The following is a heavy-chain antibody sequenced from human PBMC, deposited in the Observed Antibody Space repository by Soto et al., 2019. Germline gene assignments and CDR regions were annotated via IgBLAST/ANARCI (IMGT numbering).Heavy chain of an antibody. D-gene: IGHD6-13*01. Sequence: SETLSLTCTVSGGSISSYYWSWIRQPPGKGLEWIGYIYYSGSTYYNPSLKSRVTISVDTSKNQFSLKLSSVTAAGTAVYYCARHLIAAAGTFDYWGQGTLVTVSS. V-gene: IGHV4-59*08. CDR2: IYYSGST. J-gene: IGHJ4*02. CDR1: GGSISSYY. CDR3: ARHLIAAAGTFDY.